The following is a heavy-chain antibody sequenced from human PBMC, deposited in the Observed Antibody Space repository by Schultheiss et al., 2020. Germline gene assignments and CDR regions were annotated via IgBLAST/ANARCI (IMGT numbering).Heavy chain of an antibody. V-gene: IGHV1-69*04. Sequence: SVKVSCKASGGTFSSYTISWVRQAPGQGLEWMGRIIPILGIANYAQKFQGRVTITRDTSASTAYMELRSLRSDDTAVYYCARDRGYCSGGSCYSYYFDYWGQGTLVTVFS. CDR3: ARDRGYCSGGSCYSYYFDY. J-gene: IGHJ4*02. CDR2: IIPILGIA. D-gene: IGHD2-15*01. CDR1: GGTFSSYT.